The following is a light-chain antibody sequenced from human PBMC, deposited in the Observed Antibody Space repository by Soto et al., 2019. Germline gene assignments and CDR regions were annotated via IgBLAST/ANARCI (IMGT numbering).Light chain of an antibody. J-gene: IGKJ1*01. Sequence: EIVLTQSPGTLSLSPGERATLSCRASQSVTSNYLAWYQQKPGQAPSLLIYNASHRATGIPAGFSGSGSGTDFTLTISSLEPEDFAVYYCQQRYRWPETFGQGTKV. CDR2: NAS. V-gene: IGKV3-11*01. CDR3: QQRYRWPET. CDR1: QSVTSNY.